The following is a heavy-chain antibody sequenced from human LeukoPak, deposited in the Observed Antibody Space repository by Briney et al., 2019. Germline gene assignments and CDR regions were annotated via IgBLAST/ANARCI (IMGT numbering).Heavy chain of an antibody. Sequence: GGSLRLSCAASGFTFSDYYMSWIRQAPGKGLEWVSYISSSGSTIYYADSVKGRFTISRDNAKNSLYLQMNSLRAGDTAVYYCAREPPDCSSTSCYTDYYYYMDVWGKGTTVTVSS. CDR3: AREPPDCSSTSCYTDYYYYMDV. D-gene: IGHD2-2*02. CDR1: GFTFSDYY. J-gene: IGHJ6*03. V-gene: IGHV3-11*01. CDR2: ISSSGSTI.